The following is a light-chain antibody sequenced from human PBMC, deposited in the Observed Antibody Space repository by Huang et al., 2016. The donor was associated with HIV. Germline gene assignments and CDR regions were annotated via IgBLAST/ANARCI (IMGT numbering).Light chain of an antibody. J-gene: IGKJ3*01. CDR1: QSLLHSNGYNY. CDR3: MQALQTPFT. CDR2: LGS. Sequence: DIVMTQSPLSLPVTPGEPASISCRSSQSLLHSNGYNYLDWYLQKPWQSPQLLIYLGSNRASGVPYRFSGSGSGTDFTLKISRVEAEDVGVYYCMQALQTPFTFGPGTKVDIK. V-gene: IGKV2-28*01.